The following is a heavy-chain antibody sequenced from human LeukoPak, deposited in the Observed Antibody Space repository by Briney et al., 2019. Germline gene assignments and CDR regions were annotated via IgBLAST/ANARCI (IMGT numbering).Heavy chain of an antibody. V-gene: IGHV3-30*18. CDR2: ISYDGSNK. Sequence: GGSLRLSCAASGXTFSSYGMHWVRQAPGKGLEWVAVISYDGSNKYYADSVKGRFTISRDNSKNTLYLQMNSLRAEDTAVYYCAKELRGYSYGLRNNWFDPWGQGTLVTVFS. D-gene: IGHD5-18*01. J-gene: IGHJ5*02. CDR3: AKELRGYSYGLRNNWFDP. CDR1: GXTFSSYG.